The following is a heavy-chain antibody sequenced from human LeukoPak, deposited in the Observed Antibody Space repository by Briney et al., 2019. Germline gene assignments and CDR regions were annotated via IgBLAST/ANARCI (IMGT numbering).Heavy chain of an antibody. Sequence: ASVKVSCKASGYIFTGYYMHWVRQAPGQGLEWMGWINPNSGGTNYAQKFQGRVTMTRDTSISTAYMELSRLRSDDTAVYYCARARSDILTGHPFDYWGQGTLVTVSS. D-gene: IGHD3-9*01. J-gene: IGHJ4*02. CDR1: GYIFTGYY. CDR2: INPNSGGT. V-gene: IGHV1-2*02. CDR3: ARARSDILTGHPFDY.